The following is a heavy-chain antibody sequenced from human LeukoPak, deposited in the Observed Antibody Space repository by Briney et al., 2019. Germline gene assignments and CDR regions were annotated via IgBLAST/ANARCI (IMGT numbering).Heavy chain of an antibody. CDR1: GGSFSGYY. D-gene: IGHD3-10*01. CDR2: INHSGST. Sequence: SETLSLPCAVYGGSFSGYYWSWIRQPPGKGLEWIGEINHSGSTNYNPSLKSRVTISVDTSKNQFSLKLSSVAAVDTAVYYCAREKPMVRGAFDYWGQGTLVTVSS. J-gene: IGHJ4*02. CDR3: AREKPMVRGAFDY. V-gene: IGHV4-34*01.